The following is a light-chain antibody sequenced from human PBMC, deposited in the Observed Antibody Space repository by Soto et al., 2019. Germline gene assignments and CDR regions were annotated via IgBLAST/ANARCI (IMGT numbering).Light chain of an antibody. CDR3: SSYTSSSTPYV. J-gene: IGLJ1*01. CDR1: SSDVGGYNY. V-gene: IGLV2-14*01. CDR2: EVS. Sequence: QSALTQPASVSGSPGQSITISCTGTSSDVGGYNYVSWYQQHPGKAPKLMIYEVSNRPSRVSNRFSGSKSGNTASLTISGLQAEDEADYYCSSYTSSSTPYVYXTGTKGTVL.